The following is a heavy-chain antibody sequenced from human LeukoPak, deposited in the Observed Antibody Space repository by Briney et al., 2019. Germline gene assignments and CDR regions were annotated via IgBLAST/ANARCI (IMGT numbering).Heavy chain of an antibody. J-gene: IGHJ5*02. V-gene: IGHV4-34*01. CDR2: INHSGST. Sequence: PSETLSLTCAVYGGSFSGYYWSWIRQPPGKGLEWIGEINHSGSTNYNPSLKSRVTISVDTSKNQFSPKLSSVTAADTAVYYCARGRTVVVPAAIHPRGRTNWFDPWGQGTLVTVSS. CDR1: GGSFSGYY. CDR3: ARGRTVVVPAAIHPRGRTNWFDP. D-gene: IGHD2-2*02.